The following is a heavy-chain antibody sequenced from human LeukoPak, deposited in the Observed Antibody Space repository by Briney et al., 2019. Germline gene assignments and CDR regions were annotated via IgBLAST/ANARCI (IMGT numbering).Heavy chain of an antibody. CDR1: GFTFSSYD. CDR3: AKKSAMGWFDP. CDR2: ITGSGGST. J-gene: IGHJ5*02. V-gene: IGHV3-23*01. Sequence: GGSLRLSCAASGFTFSSYDMSWVRQAPGQGLEWVSVITGSGGSTDYADSVKGRFTISRDNAKNTLHLQMKSLRAEDTAVYYCAKKSAMGWFDPWGQGTLVTVSS. D-gene: IGHD2-2*01.